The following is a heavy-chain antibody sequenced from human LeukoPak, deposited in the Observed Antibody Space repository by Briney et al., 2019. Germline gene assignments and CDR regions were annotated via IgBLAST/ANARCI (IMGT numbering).Heavy chain of an antibody. Sequence: TTSETLSLTCTVSGGSISSYYWSWIRQPPGKGLEWIGYIYYSGTTNYNPSLKSRVTISVDTSKNQFSLKLSSVTAADTAVYYCARDFPRAAARRFDPWGQGTLVTVSS. CDR2: IYYSGTT. D-gene: IGHD6-6*01. J-gene: IGHJ5*02. CDR3: ARDFPRAAARRFDP. CDR1: GGSISSYY. V-gene: IGHV4-59*01.